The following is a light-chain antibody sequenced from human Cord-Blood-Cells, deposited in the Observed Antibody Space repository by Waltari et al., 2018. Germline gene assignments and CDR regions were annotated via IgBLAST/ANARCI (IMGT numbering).Light chain of an antibody. Sequence: QSPSSFSASTGDRVTITCRASQGISSYLACYQQKPGKAPKLLIYAASTLQSGVPSRFSGSGSGTDFTLTISCLQSEDFATYYCQQYYSYPWTFGQGTKVEIK. CDR1: QGISSY. CDR2: AAS. J-gene: IGKJ1*01. V-gene: IGKV1-8*01. CDR3: QQYYSYPWT.